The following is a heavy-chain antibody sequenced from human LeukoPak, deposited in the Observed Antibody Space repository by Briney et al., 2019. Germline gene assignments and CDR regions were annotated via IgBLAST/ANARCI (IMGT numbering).Heavy chain of an antibody. Sequence: GSLRLSCAASGFTFSDYYMSWIRQAPGKGLGWVSYISSSVSTIYYADSVKGRFTISRDNAKNSLYLQMNSLRAEDTAVYYCARDGTYYYDSSGSPYWGQGTLVTVSS. CDR3: ARDGTYYYDSSGSPY. J-gene: IGHJ4*02. V-gene: IGHV3-11*04. D-gene: IGHD3-22*01. CDR1: GFTFSDYY. CDR2: ISSSVSTI.